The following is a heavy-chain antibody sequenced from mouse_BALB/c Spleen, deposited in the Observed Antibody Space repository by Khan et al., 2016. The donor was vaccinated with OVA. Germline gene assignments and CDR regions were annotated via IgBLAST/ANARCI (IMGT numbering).Heavy chain of an antibody. CDR1: GYTFTSYV. Sequence: VQLKQSGPELVKPGASVKMSCKASGYTFTSYVMHWVKQKPGLGLEWIGYIYPFNDDAKYNEKFKGKATLTSDKSSSTSYMELSSLTSEDFAVDYCAPFGSSCVSFAYWGQGTLVTVSA. CDR3: APFGSSCVSFAY. CDR2: IYPFNDDA. J-gene: IGHJ3*01. D-gene: IGHD2-2*01. V-gene: IGHV1S136*01.